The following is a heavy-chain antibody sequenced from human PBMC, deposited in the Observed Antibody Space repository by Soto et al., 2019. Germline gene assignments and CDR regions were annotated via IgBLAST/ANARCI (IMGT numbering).Heavy chain of an antibody. Sequence: VESLKISCKGSGYTFTNYWIGWVRQKPGKGLEWMGIIYPGDSDTKYNPSFQGQVTISADKSITTTYLRWTSLKASDTAIYYCAASIFYYGMDVWGQGTTGTVSS. CDR3: AASIFYYGMDV. CDR2: IYPGDSDT. V-gene: IGHV5-51*01. CDR1: GYTFTNYW. J-gene: IGHJ6*02.